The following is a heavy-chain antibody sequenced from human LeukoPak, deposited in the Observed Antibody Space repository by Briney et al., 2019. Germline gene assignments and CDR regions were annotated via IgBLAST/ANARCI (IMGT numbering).Heavy chain of an antibody. CDR3: ARQSYPYGMDV. CDR2: IYYSGST. Sequence: SETLSLTCTVSGGSISSYYWSWIRQPPGKGLEWIGYIYYSGSTNYNPSLKSRVTISVDTSKNQFSLKLSSVTAADTAVNYCARQSYPYGMDVWGQGTTVTVSS. V-gene: IGHV4-59*08. D-gene: IGHD1-26*01. CDR1: GGSISSYY. J-gene: IGHJ6*02.